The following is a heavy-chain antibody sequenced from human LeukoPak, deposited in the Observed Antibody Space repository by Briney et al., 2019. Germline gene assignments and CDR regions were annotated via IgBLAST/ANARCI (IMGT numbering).Heavy chain of an antibody. J-gene: IGHJ4*02. V-gene: IGHV3-23*01. CDR2: ISGSGGST. CDR1: GFTFSSYA. CDR3: AKDRGYRSDYGGTDY. D-gene: IGHD4-23*01. Sequence: GGSLRLSCAVSGFTFSSYAMSWVRQPPGKGVEWVLAISGSGGSTYYADSVKGRFTISRDNSKNTLYLQMNSLRAEDTAVYYCAKDRGYRSDYGGTDYWGQGTLVTVSS.